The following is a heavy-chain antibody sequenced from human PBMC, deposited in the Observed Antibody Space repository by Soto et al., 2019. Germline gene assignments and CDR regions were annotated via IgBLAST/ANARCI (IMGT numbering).Heavy chain of an antibody. Sequence: GGSLRLSCVASGITFSRYSMNWVRQAPDKGQEWVAIISYDGSNTYYADSVKGRFTISRDNSKNTLYLQMNSLRAEDTSVYYCAKEGGLSGSYYISSSYYFDYWGQGTLVTVSS. CDR1: GITFSRYS. CDR3: AKEGGLSGSYYISSSYYFDY. V-gene: IGHV3-30*18. D-gene: IGHD1-26*01. CDR2: ISYDGSNT. J-gene: IGHJ4*02.